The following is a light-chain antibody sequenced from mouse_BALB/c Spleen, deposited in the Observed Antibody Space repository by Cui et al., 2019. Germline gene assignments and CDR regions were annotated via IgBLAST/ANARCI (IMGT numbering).Light chain of an antibody. CDR3: QRYNNYPPSLT. CDR1: QDVGTT. Sequence: DIVMTQSHKFMSTSVGDRVSITCKASQDVGTTVAWYQQKPGQSPKLLIYSASTRHTGVPDRFTGSGSGTDFTLTISNMQSEDLADYVCQRYNNYPPSLTFGAGTKLELK. J-gene: IGKJ5*01. V-gene: IGKV6-23*01. CDR2: SAS.